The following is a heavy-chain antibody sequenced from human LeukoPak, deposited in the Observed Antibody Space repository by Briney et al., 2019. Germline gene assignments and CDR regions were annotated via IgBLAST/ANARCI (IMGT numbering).Heavy chain of an antibody. CDR3: AKVRRAIFGVASYYYYMDV. D-gene: IGHD3-3*01. V-gene: IGHV4-39*01. Sequence: SETLSLTCSVSGDSITSNDYFWGWIRQPPGKRLEWIGNLYYIGSTYYNPSLKSRVTMSVDTSKNQFSLRLSSVTAADTAVYYCAKVRRAIFGVASYYYYMDVWGKGTTVTVSS. CDR1: GDSITSNDYF. CDR2: LYYIGST. J-gene: IGHJ6*03.